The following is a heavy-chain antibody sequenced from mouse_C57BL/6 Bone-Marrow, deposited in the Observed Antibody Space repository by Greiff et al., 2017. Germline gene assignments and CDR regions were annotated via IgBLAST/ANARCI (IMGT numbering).Heavy chain of an antibody. CDR3: ARRYYYGSPPDFDY. D-gene: IGHD1-1*01. CDR2: IYPGSGST. Sequence: QVQLQQPGAELVKPGASVKMSCKASGYTFTSYWITWVKQRPGQGLEWIGDIYPGSGSTTYNEKFKSKATLTVDTSSSAAYMQRSSLTSEYSAVYYCARRYYYGSPPDFDYWGQGTTLTVSS. J-gene: IGHJ2*01. V-gene: IGHV1-55*01. CDR1: GYTFTSYW.